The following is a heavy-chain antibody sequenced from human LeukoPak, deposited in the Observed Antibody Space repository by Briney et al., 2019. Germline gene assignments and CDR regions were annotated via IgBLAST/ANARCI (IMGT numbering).Heavy chain of an antibody. CDR1: GFTFSSYA. CDR3: AKDPSGCSSTSCYGGTAFDI. J-gene: IGHJ3*02. CDR2: ISGSGGST. V-gene: IGHV3-23*01. Sequence: LSGGSLRLSCAASGFTFSSYAMSWVRQAPGKGLEWVSAISGSGGSTYYADSVKGRFTISRDSSKNTLYLQMNSLRAEDTAVYYCAKDPSGCSSTSCYGGTAFDIWGQGTMVTVPS. D-gene: IGHD2-2*01.